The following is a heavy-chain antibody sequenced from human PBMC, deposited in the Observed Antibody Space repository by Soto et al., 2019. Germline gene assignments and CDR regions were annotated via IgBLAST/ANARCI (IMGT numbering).Heavy chain of an antibody. V-gene: IGHV3-64D*08. CDR1: GFTFSTYL. Sequence: GGSLRLSCSASGFTFSTYLMHWVRQTPGKGLEYVSAISSNGDSRYYADSVKGRLTISRDNSKNTLYLQMSSLRTEDTAIYYCVKERQRISGSIIRAFDLWGQGTMVTVSS. CDR2: ISSNGDSR. D-gene: IGHD1-20*01. CDR3: VKERQRISGSIIRAFDL. J-gene: IGHJ3*01.